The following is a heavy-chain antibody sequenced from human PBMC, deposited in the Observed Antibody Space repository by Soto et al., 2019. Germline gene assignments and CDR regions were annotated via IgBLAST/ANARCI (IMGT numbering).Heavy chain of an antibody. V-gene: IGHV4-61*01. Sequence: QVQLQESGPGLVKPSETLSLTCTVSGGSVSSGSYYWSWIRQPPGKGLEWIAYVYYTGSTNYNPSLKSRVTISVDTSKNQFSLKLRSVTAADTAVYYCARDSREHSSSGGLYVWGQGTTVTVSS. CDR3: ARDSREHSSSGGLYV. CDR1: GGSVSSGSYY. CDR2: VYYTGST. D-gene: IGHD1-26*01. J-gene: IGHJ6*02.